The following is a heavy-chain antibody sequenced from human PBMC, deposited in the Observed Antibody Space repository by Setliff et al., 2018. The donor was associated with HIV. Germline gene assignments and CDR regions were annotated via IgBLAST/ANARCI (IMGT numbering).Heavy chain of an antibody. CDR1: GFTFSSYE. CDR3: ARKGSSSRSQEYYYDF. V-gene: IGHV4-39*07. Sequence: PGGSLRLSCVVSGFTFSSYEMIWVRQAPGKGLEWIGSIYYSGSTYYNPSLKSRVTMSLDTSKNQFSLKLNSVTALDTAVYYCARKGSSSRSQEYYYDFWGQGTLVTVSS. D-gene: IGHD6-13*01. CDR2: IYYSGST. J-gene: IGHJ4*02.